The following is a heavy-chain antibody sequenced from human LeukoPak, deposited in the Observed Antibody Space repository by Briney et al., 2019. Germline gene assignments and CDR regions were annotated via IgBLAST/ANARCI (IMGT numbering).Heavy chain of an antibody. V-gene: IGHV3-30-3*01. D-gene: IGHD6-19*01. CDR1: GFTFSSYA. CDR2: ISYDGSNK. J-gene: IGHJ4*02. Sequence: PGRSLRLSCAASGFTFSSYAMHWVRQAPGKGLEWVAVISYDGSNKYYADSVKGRFTISRDNSKNTLYLQMNSLRAEDTAVYYCAGMYSSGWYVDYWAREPWSPSPQ. CDR3: AGMYSSGWYVDY.